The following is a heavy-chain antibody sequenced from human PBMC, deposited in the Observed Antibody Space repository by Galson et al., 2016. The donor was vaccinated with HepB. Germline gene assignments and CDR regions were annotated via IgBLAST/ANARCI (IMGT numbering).Heavy chain of an antibody. D-gene: IGHD4-23*01. CDR3: AREGDGGLVS. CDR1: GGSINSYY. Sequence: SETLSLTCTVSGGSINSYYWNWIRQPPGKGLEWVGYISLSGTTNYSPSLKSRVTISVDTSKNQLSLKLASGGAADTAVYYCAREGDGGLVSWGQGTLVTVSS. J-gene: IGHJ5*02. V-gene: IGHV4-59*13. CDR2: ISLSGTT.